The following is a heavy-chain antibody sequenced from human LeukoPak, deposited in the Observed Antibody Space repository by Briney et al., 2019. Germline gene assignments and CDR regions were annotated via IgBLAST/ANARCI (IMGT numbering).Heavy chain of an antibody. D-gene: IGHD6-13*01. CDR3: ARVRAAAIPYYFDY. Sequence: PSETLSLTCAVYGGSLSDYYWGWIRQPPGKGLEWIGSMYYTGSTYYNPSLKTRVTISVDTSKNQFSLKLTSVTAADTAAYYCARVRAAAIPYYFDYWGQGTLVTVSS. V-gene: IGHV4-39*07. CDR2: MYYTGST. J-gene: IGHJ4*02. CDR1: GGSLSDYY.